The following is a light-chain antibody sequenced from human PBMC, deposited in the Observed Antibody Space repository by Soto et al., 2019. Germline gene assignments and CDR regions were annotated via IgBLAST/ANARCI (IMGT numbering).Light chain of an antibody. V-gene: IGLV2-14*01. CDR1: SSDIGNYDF. CDR3: SSYTTSISLIL. Sequence: QSVLAQPASVSGSPGQSITISCTGTSSDIGNYDFVSWYQQLPGTAPKAMIYEVSSRPSGVSNRFSGSKSGNTASLTISGLQADNEPYYYRSSYTTSISLILFGRGTQLTVL. J-gene: IGLJ2*01. CDR2: EVS.